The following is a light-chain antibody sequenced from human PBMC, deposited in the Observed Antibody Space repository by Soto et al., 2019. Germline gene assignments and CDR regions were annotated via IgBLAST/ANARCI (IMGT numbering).Light chain of an antibody. Sequence: IVMTQSPATLSVSLGERATLSCRASQSINSNLAWYQQKPGQAPRLLMFRASIRAAGFPARFSGSGSGTEFNITISSRQSEDSAVYYCQQYNNWPRATFGGGTKVEIK. J-gene: IGKJ4*01. CDR1: QSINSN. CDR3: QQYNNWPRAT. CDR2: RAS. V-gene: IGKV3-15*01.